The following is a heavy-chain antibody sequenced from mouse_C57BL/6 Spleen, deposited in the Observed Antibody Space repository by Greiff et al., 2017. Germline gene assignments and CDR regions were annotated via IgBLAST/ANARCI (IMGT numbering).Heavy chain of an antibody. V-gene: IGHV1-15*01. CDR2: IDPETGGT. CDR3: TCPFYYYGSSFWFAY. Sequence: VQLQQSGAELVRPGASVTLSCKASGYTFTDYEMHWVKQTPVHGLEWIGAIDPETGGTAYNQKFKGKAILTADKSSSTAYMELRSLTSEDSAVYYCTCPFYYYGSSFWFAYWGQGTLVTVSA. J-gene: IGHJ3*01. D-gene: IGHD1-1*01. CDR1: GYTFTDYE.